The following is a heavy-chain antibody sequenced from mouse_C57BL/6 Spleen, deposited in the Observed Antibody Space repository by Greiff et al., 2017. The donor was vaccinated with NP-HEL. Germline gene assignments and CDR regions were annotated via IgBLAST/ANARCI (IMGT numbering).Heavy chain of an antibody. CDR3: GREDGTWFAY. J-gene: IGHJ3*01. CDR1: GYSITSGYY. CDR2: ISYDGSN. V-gene: IGHV3-6*01. D-gene: IGHD1-1*01. Sequence: ESGPGLVKPSQSLSLTCSVTGYSITSGYYWNWIRQFPGNKLEWMGYISYDGSNNYNPSLKNRISITRDTSKNQFFLKLNSVTTEDAATYCCGREDGTWFAYWGQGTLVTVSA.